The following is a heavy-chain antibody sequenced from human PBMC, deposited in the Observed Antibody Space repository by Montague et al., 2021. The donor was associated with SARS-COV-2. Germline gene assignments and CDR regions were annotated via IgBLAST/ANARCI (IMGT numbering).Heavy chain of an antibody. Sequence: SETRSLTCTVSGGSISSSNYYWGWVRQPPGKGLEWIGNMYYSGSTYYNPSPKSRVTISIDTSKNQFSLKLSSVTAADTAVYYCARDDIVLQGVTKGMDVWGQGTTVTVSS. J-gene: IGHJ6*02. CDR1: GGSISSSNYY. V-gene: IGHV4-39*07. D-gene: IGHD3-10*01. CDR3: ARDDIVLQGVTKGMDV. CDR2: MYYSGST.